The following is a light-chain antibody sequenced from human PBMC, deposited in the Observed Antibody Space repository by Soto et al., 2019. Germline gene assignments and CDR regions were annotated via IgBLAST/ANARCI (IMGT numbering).Light chain of an antibody. J-gene: IGKJ2*01. CDR3: QQYNGWPRT. V-gene: IGKV3-15*01. CDR2: GGS. CDR1: QSVDGK. Sequence: EIVMTQSPATLSVSPGERATLSCRASQSVDGKLAWLQQKPGQAPRLLIYGGSTRATGVPARFSGSGSGTEFTLTISSLQSEDFAVYYCQQYNGWPRTFGQGTKLEIK.